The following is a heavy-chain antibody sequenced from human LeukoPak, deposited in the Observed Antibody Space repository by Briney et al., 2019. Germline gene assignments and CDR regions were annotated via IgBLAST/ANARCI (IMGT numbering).Heavy chain of an antibody. Sequence: PSETLSLTCAVHGASFSGYSWSWLRRPPGKGLEWIGEVNRLGHTIYNPSLKSRVTMSVDTSKNQFSLKLGSVTAADTAVYYCAGFGAGSYYWGQGTLVTVSS. CDR1: GASFSGYS. CDR3: AGFGAGSYY. J-gene: IGHJ4*02. V-gene: IGHV4-34*10. D-gene: IGHD3-10*01. CDR2: VNRLGHT.